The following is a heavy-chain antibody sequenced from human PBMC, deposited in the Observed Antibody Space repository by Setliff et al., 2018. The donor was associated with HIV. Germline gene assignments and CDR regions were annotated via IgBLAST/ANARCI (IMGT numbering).Heavy chain of an antibody. D-gene: IGHD6-6*01. Sequence: GASVKVSCKASGYTFTNYGISWVRQAPGQGLEWMGWISAYNGNTNYAQKLQGRVTMTTDTSTSTAYMEVRSLRSDDTATYYCARGYSTSSSYYYGMDVWGQGTTVTVSS. CDR1: GYTFTNYG. V-gene: IGHV1-18*01. J-gene: IGHJ6*02. CDR2: ISAYNGNT. CDR3: ARGYSTSSSYYYGMDV.